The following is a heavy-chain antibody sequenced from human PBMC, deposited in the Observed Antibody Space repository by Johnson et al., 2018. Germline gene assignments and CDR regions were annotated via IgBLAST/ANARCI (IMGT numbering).Heavy chain of an antibody. J-gene: IGHJ3*02. CDR2: IKGDGSEK. CDR3: ACERDAFDI. Sequence: VQLVQSGGGLVQPGGSLRLSCAASGFTFSSYWMSWVRQAPGKGLEWVASIKGDGSEKRYVDSVKGRFSISRDHAKDSLYLQMNSLRPEDTAVYYCACERDAFDIWGQGTMVTVSS. V-gene: IGHV3-7*01. CDR1: GFTFSSYW.